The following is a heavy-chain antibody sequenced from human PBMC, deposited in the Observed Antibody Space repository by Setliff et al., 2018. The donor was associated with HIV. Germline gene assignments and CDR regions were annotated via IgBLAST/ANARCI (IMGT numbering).Heavy chain of an antibody. CDR2: IYYSGST. Sequence: SETLSLTCTVSGGSISNNNYYWGWIRQPPGKGLEWIGSIYYSGSTYYSPSLRSRVTISVDTSKNQFSVKLSSVTAADTAMYYCARRWGDILNGPDAFDIWGQGTRVTVSS. CDR3: ARRWGDILNGPDAFDI. V-gene: IGHV4-39*07. CDR1: GGSISNNNYY. J-gene: IGHJ3*02. D-gene: IGHD3-9*01.